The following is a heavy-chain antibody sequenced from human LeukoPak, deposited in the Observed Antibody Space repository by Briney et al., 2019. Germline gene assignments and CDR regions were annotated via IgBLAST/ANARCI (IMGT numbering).Heavy chain of an antibody. CDR2: INTNTGNP. V-gene: IGHV7-4-1*02. D-gene: IGHD2-15*01. CDR3: ASWEYSGYCSGGSCYDEDY. CDR1: GYTFTSYA. J-gene: IGHJ4*02. Sequence: ASVKVSCKASGYTFTSYAMNWVRQAPGQGLEWMGWINTNTGNPTYAQGFTGRFVFSLDTSVSTAYLQISSLRAEDTAVYYCASWEYSGYCSGGSCYDEDYWGQGTLVTVSS.